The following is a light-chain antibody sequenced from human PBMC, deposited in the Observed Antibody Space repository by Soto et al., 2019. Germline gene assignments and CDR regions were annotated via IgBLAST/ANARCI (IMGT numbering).Light chain of an antibody. CDR3: QSYDTGLSGVV. CDR1: SSNIGTGYD. V-gene: IGLV1-40*01. Sequence: QSVLTQPPSVSGAPGQMVTISCTGSSSNIGTGYDVHWYQQLPGEAPKLLIYAHNNRPSGVPDRFSGSKSGTSASLAISGLQAEDEADYYCQSYDTGLSGVVFGGGTKVTVL. J-gene: IGLJ2*01. CDR2: AHN.